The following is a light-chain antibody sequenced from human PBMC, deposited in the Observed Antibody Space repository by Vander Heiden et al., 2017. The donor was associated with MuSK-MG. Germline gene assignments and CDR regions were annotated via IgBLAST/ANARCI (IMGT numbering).Light chain of an antibody. CDR2: EVT. Sequence: QSALTQPPSVSGSPGQSVTISCTGTSSDVGRYDRVSWYQQPPGTAPKLIIYEVTNRPSGVPDRFSGSRSGNTASLTISGLQADDEVDYYCSSHTSSFTVVFGGGTKLTVL. CDR1: SSDVGRYDR. J-gene: IGLJ2*01. V-gene: IGLV2-18*02. CDR3: SSHTSSFTVV.